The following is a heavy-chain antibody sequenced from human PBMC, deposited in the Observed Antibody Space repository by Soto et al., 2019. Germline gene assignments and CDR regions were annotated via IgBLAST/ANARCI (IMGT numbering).Heavy chain of an antibody. CDR1: GGTFSSYA. CDR2: IIPIFGTA. J-gene: IGHJ3*02. V-gene: IGHV1-69*13. CDR3: ARGLVNSGSYLGYDAFDI. D-gene: IGHD1-26*01. Sequence: SVKVSCKASGGTFSSYAISWVRQAPGQGLEWMGGIIPIFGTANYAQKFQGRVTITADASTSTAYMELSSLRSEDTAVYYCARGLVNSGSYLGYDAFDIWGQGTMVTVSS.